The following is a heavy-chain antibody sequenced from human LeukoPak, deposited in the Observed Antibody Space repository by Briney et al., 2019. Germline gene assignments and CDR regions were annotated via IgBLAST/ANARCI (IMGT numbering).Heavy chain of an antibody. CDR2: ISWNSGSI. J-gene: IGHJ4*02. D-gene: IGHD6-13*01. CDR3: AAAADLYFDY. Sequence: GGSLRLSCAASGFTFDDYAMHWVRQAPEKGLEWVSGISWNSGSIGYADSVKGRFTISRDNAKNSLYLQMNSLRAEDTALYYCAAAADLYFDYWGQGTLVTVFS. CDR1: GFTFDDYA. V-gene: IGHV3-9*01.